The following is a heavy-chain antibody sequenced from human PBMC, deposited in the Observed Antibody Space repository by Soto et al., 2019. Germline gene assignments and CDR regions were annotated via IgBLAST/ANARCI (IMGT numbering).Heavy chain of an antibody. D-gene: IGHD5-12*01. J-gene: IGHJ6*02. CDR1: GYTFTSYD. V-gene: IGHV1-8*01. CDR3: ARGEGWLQSLYYYYGMDV. CDR2: MNPNSGNT. Sequence: ASVKVSCKASGYTFTSYDINWVRQATGQGLEWMGWMNPNSGNTGYAQKFQGRVTMTRDTSISTAYMELSSLRSEDTAVYYCARGEGWLQSLYYYYGMDVWGQGTTVTV.